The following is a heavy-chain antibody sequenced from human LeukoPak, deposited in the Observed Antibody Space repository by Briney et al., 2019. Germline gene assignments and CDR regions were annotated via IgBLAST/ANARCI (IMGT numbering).Heavy chain of an antibody. V-gene: IGHV1-18*01. D-gene: IGHD6-19*01. CDR3: ARDYSRGDPDY. J-gene: IGHJ4*02. CDR1: GYTFTRYG. CDR2: ISVYNGNT. Sequence: ASVKVSCKASGYTFTRYGISWARQAPGQGLEWMGWISVYNGNTNYTQKVQGRVTMTTETSTSTAYMELRSLRSDDTAVYYCARDYSRGDPDYWGQGTLVTVSS.